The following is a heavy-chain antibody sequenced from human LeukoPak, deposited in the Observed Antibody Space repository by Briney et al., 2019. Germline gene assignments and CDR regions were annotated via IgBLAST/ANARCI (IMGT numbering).Heavy chain of an antibody. D-gene: IGHD4-17*01. J-gene: IGHJ4*02. Sequence: GGSLRLSCAASGFTFSNYGMTWVRQAPGKGLEWVSGIRGGGGSTYYADSVKGRFTISRDSSKNTLYLRMNSLRAEDTAVYYCAKGYGDYVNYFDCWGQGTLVTVSS. CDR1: GFTFSNYG. V-gene: IGHV3-23*01. CDR2: IRGGGGST. CDR3: AKGYGDYVNYFDC.